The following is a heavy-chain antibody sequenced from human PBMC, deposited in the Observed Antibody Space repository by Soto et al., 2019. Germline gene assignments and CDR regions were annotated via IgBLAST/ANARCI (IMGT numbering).Heavy chain of an antibody. J-gene: IGHJ5*02. V-gene: IGHV3-30-3*01. Sequence: PGGSLRLSCAASGFTFSSYAMHWVRQAPGKGLEWVAVISYDGSNKYYADSVKGRFTISRDNSKNTLYLQMNSLRAEDTAVYYCAKGRRDADIAVAVTWGQGAMVTVSS. D-gene: IGHD6-19*01. CDR1: GFTFSSYA. CDR2: ISYDGSNK. CDR3: AKGRRDADIAVAVT.